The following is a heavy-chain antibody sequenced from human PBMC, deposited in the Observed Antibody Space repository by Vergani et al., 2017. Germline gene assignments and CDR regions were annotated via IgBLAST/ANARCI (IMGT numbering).Heavy chain of an antibody. D-gene: IGHD6-6*01. V-gene: IGHV3-23*04. J-gene: IGHJ6*02. CDR3: AKGEGQLVPIYYYYYYGMDV. CDR1: GFTFSSYA. CDR2: ISGSGGST. Sequence: EVQLVESGGGLVQPGGSLRLSCAASGFTFSSYAMSWVRPAPGKGLEWVSAISGSGGSTYYADSVKGRFTISRDNSKNTLYLQMNSLRAEDTAVYYCAKGEGQLVPIYYYYYYGMDVWGQGTTVTVSS.